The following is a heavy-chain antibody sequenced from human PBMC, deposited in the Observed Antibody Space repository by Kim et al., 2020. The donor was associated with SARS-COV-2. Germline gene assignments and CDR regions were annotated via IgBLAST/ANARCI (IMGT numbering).Heavy chain of an antibody. CDR3: ARHHYSSSWDSTTPHFDY. Sequence: KSRITINPDTSKNQFSLQLNSVTPEDTAVYYCARHHYSSSWDSTTPHFDYWGQGTLVTVSS. V-gene: IGHV6-1*01. D-gene: IGHD6-13*01. J-gene: IGHJ4*02.